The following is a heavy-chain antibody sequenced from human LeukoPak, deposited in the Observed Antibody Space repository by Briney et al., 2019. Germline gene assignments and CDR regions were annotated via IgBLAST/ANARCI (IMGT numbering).Heavy chain of an antibody. D-gene: IGHD6-19*01. CDR3: ARVNSGWYSFYYYAMDV. CDR2: ISYDGSNK. V-gene: IGHV3-30-3*01. J-gene: IGHJ6*02. Sequence: PWRSLRLSCAASGFTFSSYAMHWVRQAPGKGLEWVAVISYDGSNKYYADSVKGRFTISRDNSKNTLYLQMYSLRAEDTAVYYCARVNSGWYSFYYYAMDVWGQGTTVTVSS. CDR1: GFTFSSYA.